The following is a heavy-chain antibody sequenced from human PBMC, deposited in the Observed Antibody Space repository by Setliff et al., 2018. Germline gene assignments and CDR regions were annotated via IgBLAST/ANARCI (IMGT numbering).Heavy chain of an antibody. J-gene: IGHJ4*02. V-gene: IGHV1-69*13. Sequence: SVKVSCKSSGGTFGSFAISWVRQAPGQGLEWVGGTIPLHGTRNHAQKLQGRVSITADESKTAVYMELSSLTSEDTAVYYCVTAQGAEHFDYWGQGSLVTVSS. CDR3: VTAQGAEHFDY. CDR1: GGTFGSFA. D-gene: IGHD3-16*01. CDR2: TIPLHGTR.